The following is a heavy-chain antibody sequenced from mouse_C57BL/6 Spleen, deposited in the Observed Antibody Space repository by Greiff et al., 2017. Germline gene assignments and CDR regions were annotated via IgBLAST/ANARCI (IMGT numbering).Heavy chain of an antibody. Sequence: QVQLQQPGAELVKPGASVKLSCKASGYTFTSYWMQWVKQRPGQGLEWIGEIDPSDSYTNYNQKFKGKATLTVDTSSSTAYMQLSSLTSEDSAVYYCARSRYYGSSRYVDYWGQGTTLTVSS. D-gene: IGHD1-1*01. CDR1: GYTFTSYW. V-gene: IGHV1-50*01. J-gene: IGHJ2*01. CDR3: ARSRYYGSSRYVDY. CDR2: IDPSDSYT.